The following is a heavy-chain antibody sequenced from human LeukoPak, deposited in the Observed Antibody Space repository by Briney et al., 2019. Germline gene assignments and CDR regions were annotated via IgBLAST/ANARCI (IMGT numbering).Heavy chain of an antibody. CDR3: ARGTVFNYDFWSGHDY. Sequence: GGSLRLSCAASGFTFSSYWMHWVRQAPGKGLVWVSRINTDGSSTSYADSVKGRFTISRDNAKNTLYLQMNSLRAEDTAVYYCARGTVFNYDFWSGHDYWGQGTLVTVSS. CDR2: INTDGSST. CDR1: GFTFSSYW. J-gene: IGHJ4*02. V-gene: IGHV3-74*01. D-gene: IGHD3-3*01.